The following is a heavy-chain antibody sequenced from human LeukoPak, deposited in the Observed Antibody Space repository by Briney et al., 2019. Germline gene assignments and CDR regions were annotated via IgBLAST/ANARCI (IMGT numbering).Heavy chain of an antibody. CDR1: GFTFSSYA. CDR2: ISGSGGST. D-gene: IGHD6-19*01. Sequence: GGSLRLSCAAPGFTFSSYAMSWVRQAPGKGLEWVSAISGSGGSTYYADSVKGRFTISRDNSKNTLYLQMNSLRAEDTAVYYCASYSSGWLRNFDYWGQGTLVTVSS. V-gene: IGHV3-23*01. J-gene: IGHJ4*02. CDR3: ASYSSGWLRNFDY.